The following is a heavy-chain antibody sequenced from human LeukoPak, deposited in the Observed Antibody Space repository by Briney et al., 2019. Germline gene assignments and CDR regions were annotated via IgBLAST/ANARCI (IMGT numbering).Heavy chain of an antibody. J-gene: IGHJ4*02. D-gene: IGHD3-22*01. CDR3: AKLNYDNTDYYSNYFHY. CDR1: GFTFSIYG. Sequence: SGGTLRLSCAASGFTFSIYGMGWVRQAPGKRLEWVLVISGSGVNTYYADSVKGRFIISRDNSKNTLYLQMNSLRAEDTAVFYCAKLNYDNTDYYSNYFHYWGQGTLVTVSS. CDR2: ISGSGVNT. V-gene: IGHV3-23*01.